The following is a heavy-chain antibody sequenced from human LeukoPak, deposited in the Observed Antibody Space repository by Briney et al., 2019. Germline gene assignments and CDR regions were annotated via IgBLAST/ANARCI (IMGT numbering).Heavy chain of an antibody. Sequence: PGGSLRLSCAAVGFTVSRNHMTWVRQAPGEGLEWVSIIYSGGSTYYADSVRGRFTISRDSSQNTLYLQMNGLRVEDTAVYYCVTLPTGDYWGQGTLVTVSS. D-gene: IGHD2-15*01. CDR1: GFTVSRNH. J-gene: IGHJ4*02. CDR3: VTLPTGDY. CDR2: IYSGGST. V-gene: IGHV3-53*01.